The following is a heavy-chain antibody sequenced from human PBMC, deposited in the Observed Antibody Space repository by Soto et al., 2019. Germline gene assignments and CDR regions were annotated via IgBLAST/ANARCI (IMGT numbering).Heavy chain of an antibody. CDR3: ASTYYNASSGPFDY. Sequence: PSETLSLTCTVSGGSISSGGYYWSWIRQHPGKGLEWIGYIYYSGSTYYNPPLKSRVTISVDTSKNQFSLKLSSVTAADTAVYYCASTYYNASSGPFDYSGQGTLVTVS. CDR2: IYYSGST. CDR1: GGSISSGGYY. J-gene: IGHJ4*02. V-gene: IGHV4-31*03. D-gene: IGHD3-22*01.